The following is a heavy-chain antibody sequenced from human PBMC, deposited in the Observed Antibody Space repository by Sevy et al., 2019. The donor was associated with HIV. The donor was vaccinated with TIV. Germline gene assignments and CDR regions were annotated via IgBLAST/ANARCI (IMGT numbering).Heavy chain of an antibody. CDR2: IIPILGTT. J-gene: IGHJ6*02. Sequence: ASVKVSCKAFGGSFSFYGISWVRQAPGQGLEWMAGIIPILGTTKYAQKFQGRVTITVDESTSTVYMELTSLRSEDTAVYYCARGGPDDILTHYGMDVWGQGTTVTVSS. CDR3: ARGGPDDILTHYGMDV. D-gene: IGHD3-9*01. V-gene: IGHV1-69*13. CDR1: GGSFSFYG.